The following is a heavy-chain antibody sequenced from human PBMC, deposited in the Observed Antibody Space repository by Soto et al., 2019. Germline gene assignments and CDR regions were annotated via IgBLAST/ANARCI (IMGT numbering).Heavy chain of an antibody. CDR3: AKDWYYDFWSGYRLPTNY. CDR1: GFTFSSYA. J-gene: IGHJ4*02. CDR2: ISGSGGST. Sequence: PGGSLRLSCAASGFTFSSYAMSWARQAPGKGLERVSAISGSGGSTYYADSVKGRFTISRDNSKNTLYLQMNSLRAEDTAVYYCAKDWYYDFWSGYRLPTNYWGQGTLVTVSS. D-gene: IGHD3-3*01. V-gene: IGHV3-23*01.